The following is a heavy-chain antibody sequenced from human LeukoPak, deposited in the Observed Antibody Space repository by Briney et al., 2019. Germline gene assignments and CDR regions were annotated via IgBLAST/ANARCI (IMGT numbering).Heavy chain of an antibody. CDR2: MNPNSGNT. Sequence: ASVKVSCKASGYTFTSYDIDWVRRATGQGLEWMGWMNPNSGNTGYAQKFQGRVTMTRDTSTSTVYMELSSLRSEDTAVYYCARGPDVDTAMDPLGYYFDYWGQGTLVTVSS. CDR3: ARGPDVDTAMDPLGYYFDY. J-gene: IGHJ4*02. CDR1: GYTFTSYD. V-gene: IGHV1-8*01. D-gene: IGHD5-18*01.